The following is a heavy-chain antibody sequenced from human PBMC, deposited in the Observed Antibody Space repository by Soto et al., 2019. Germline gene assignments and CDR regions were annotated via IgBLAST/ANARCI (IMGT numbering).Heavy chain of an antibody. V-gene: IGHV3-30*18. Sequence: QVQLVESGGGVVQPGRSLRLSCAASGFTFSSYGMHWVRQAPGKGLEWVAVISHDGSNKYFADSVTGRFTISRDNSQIPLYRQMTSLRAEYTAVYYGAKHILAVGCDLHGMDVWGQGTTVTVSS. J-gene: IGHJ6*02. CDR3: AKHILAVGCDLHGMDV. D-gene: IGHD6-19*01. CDR1: GFTFSSYG. CDR2: ISHDGSNK.